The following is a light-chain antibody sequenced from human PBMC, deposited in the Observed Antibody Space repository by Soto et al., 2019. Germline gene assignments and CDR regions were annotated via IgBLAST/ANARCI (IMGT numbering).Light chain of an antibody. V-gene: IGKV3-20*01. CDR1: PSVSTTY. Sequence: EIVLTQSPGTLSLSPGERATLSCRASPSVSTTYLAWYQQKPGQAPRLLIYATSTRATGIPDRFRGSGSGTDFTLTISRLEPEDFAVYYCQQYGDSITFXPGTKVDIK. J-gene: IGKJ3*01. CDR2: ATS. CDR3: QQYGDSIT.